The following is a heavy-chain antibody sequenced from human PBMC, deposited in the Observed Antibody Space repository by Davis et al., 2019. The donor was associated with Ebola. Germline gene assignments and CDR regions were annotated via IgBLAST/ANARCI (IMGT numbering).Heavy chain of an antibody. D-gene: IGHD3-9*01. Sequence: SETLSLTCAVSGGSITSRHWWGWVRQPPGKGLQWIGEIDHDGNTAYNPSLKSRVTMSVDKSKNHFSLNLTSVTAADTAVYYCVRDSLTGINGLDVWGQGTTVTVSS. V-gene: IGHV4-4*02. CDR1: GGSITSRHW. J-gene: IGHJ6*02. CDR2: IDHDGNT. CDR3: VRDSLTGINGLDV.